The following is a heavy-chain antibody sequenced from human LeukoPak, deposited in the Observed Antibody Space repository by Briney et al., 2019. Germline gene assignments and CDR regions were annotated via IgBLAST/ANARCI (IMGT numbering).Heavy chain of an antibody. CDR1: GGSISSCY. D-gene: IGHD3-9*01. Sequence: PSETLSLTCTVSGGSISSCYWSWNRQPAGKGLEWIGRIYTSGSTNYNPSLKSRVTMSVDTSKNQFSLKLSSVTAADTAVYYCATETLRYFGDAFDIWGQGTMVTVSS. J-gene: IGHJ3*02. CDR2: IYTSGST. CDR3: ATETLRYFGDAFDI. V-gene: IGHV4-4*07.